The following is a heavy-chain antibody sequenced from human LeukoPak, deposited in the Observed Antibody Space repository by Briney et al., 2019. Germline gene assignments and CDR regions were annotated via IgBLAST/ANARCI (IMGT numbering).Heavy chain of an antibody. V-gene: IGHV3-30*03. CDR2: ISYDGRNK. J-gene: IGHJ5*02. CDR1: GFTFSGYG. D-gene: IGHD6-6*01. Sequence: GGSLRLSCAASGFTFSGYGMHWVRQAPCKGLEWVAVISYDGRNKFYAESVRGRFTISRDDSKNTVYLQLNSLRAEDTAVYFCARTAYSGPYNWFDPWGQGTLVTVSS. CDR3: ARTAYSGPYNWFDP.